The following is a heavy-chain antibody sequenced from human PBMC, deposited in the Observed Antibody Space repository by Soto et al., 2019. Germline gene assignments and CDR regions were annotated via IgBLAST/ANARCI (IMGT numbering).Heavy chain of an antibody. J-gene: IGHJ4*02. CDR3: ARDLAVGLVDY. D-gene: IGHD6-19*01. Sequence: ASVKVSCKASGYTFTSYAMHWVRQAPGQGLEWMGWISAYNGNTNYAQKLQGRVTMTTDTSTSTAYMELRSLRSDDTAVYYCARDLAVGLVDYWGQGTLVTVSS. V-gene: IGHV1-18*01. CDR2: ISAYNGNT. CDR1: GYTFTSYA.